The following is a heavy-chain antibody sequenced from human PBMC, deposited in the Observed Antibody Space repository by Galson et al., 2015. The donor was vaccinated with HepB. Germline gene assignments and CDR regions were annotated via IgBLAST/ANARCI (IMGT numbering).Heavy chain of an antibody. Sequence: SETLSLTCAVSGGSISSSNWWSWVRQPPGKGLEWIGEIYHSGSTNYNPSLKSRVTISVDKSKNQFSLKLSSVTAADTAVYYCASASIAAAGTVGNDAFDIWGQGTMVTVSS. D-gene: IGHD6-13*01. CDR2: IYHSGST. CDR1: GGSISSSNW. CDR3: ASASIAAAGTVGNDAFDI. V-gene: IGHV4-4*02. J-gene: IGHJ3*02.